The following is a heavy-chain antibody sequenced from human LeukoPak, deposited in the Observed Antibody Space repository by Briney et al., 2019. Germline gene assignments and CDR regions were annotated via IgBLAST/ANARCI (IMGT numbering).Heavy chain of an antibody. Sequence: PGGSLRLSCAASGFTFSSYAMRWVRQAPGKGLEYVSAITSNGDKTYYGNSVKGRFTISRDNSKNTLYLQMGSLRIEDMAVYYCARGGATTLFDYWGQGTLVTVSS. D-gene: IGHD1-26*01. J-gene: IGHJ4*02. CDR1: GFTFSSYA. V-gene: IGHV3-64*01. CDR2: ITSNGDKT. CDR3: ARGGATTLFDY.